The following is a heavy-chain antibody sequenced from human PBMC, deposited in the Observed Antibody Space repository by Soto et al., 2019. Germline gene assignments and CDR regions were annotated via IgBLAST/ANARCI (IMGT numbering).Heavy chain of an antibody. V-gene: IGHV1-46*03. CDR3: ARVEPKYYDYIWGSYRYDNGAFDI. D-gene: IGHD3-16*02. CDR1: GYTFTSYY. J-gene: IGHJ3*02. Sequence: GASVKVSCKASGYTFTSYYMHWVRQAPGQGLEWMGIINPSGGSTSYAQKFQGRVTMTRDTSTSTVYMELSSLRSEDTAVYYCARVEPKYYDYIWGSYRYDNGAFDIWGQGTMVTVS. CDR2: INPSGGST.